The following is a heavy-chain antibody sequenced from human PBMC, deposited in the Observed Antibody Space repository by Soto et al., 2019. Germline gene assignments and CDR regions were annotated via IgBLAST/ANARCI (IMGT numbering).Heavy chain of an antibody. CDR2: IRSKANSYAT. J-gene: IGHJ3*02. CDR3: TSLEPAVAGHDAFDI. V-gene: IGHV3-73*02. Sequence: EVQLVESGGGLVQPGGSLKLSCAASGFTFSGSAMHWVRQASGKGLEWVGRIRSKANSYATAYAASVKGRFTISRDDSKNTAYLQMNSLKTEDTAVYYCTSLEPAVAGHDAFDIWGQGTMVTVSS. D-gene: IGHD6-19*01. CDR1: GFTFSGSA.